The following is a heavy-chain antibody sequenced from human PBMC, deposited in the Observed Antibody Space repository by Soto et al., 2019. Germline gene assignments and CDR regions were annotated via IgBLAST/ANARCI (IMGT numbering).Heavy chain of an antibody. CDR2: MNPAGSGR. CDR1: GFTFSSSW. CDR3: ARDAAYSRFDY. J-gene: IGHJ4*02. V-gene: IGHV3-7*03. Sequence: WGSLRLSCVDSGFTFSSSWMTWVRQSPGKGLERVAIMNPAGSGRVYMYPVTCRNTISRNNAKRSLSLQMNNLRARDTGVYYCARDAAYSRFDYWGQGTPVTVSS. D-gene: IGHD4-4*01.